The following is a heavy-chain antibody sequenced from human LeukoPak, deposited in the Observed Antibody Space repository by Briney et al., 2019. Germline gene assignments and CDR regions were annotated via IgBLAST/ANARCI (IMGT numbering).Heavy chain of an antibody. CDR1: RGTFSSYA. V-gene: IGHV1-69*05. CDR2: IIPIFGTA. J-gene: IGHJ4*02. Sequence: SVKVSCKASRGTFSSYAISWVRQAPGQGLEWMGRIIPIFGTANYAQKFQGRVTITTDESTSTAYMELSSLRSEDTAVYYCARDRLTYYDSSGYYYDPFDYWGQGTLVTVSS. CDR3: ARDRLTYYDSSGYYYDPFDY. D-gene: IGHD3-22*01.